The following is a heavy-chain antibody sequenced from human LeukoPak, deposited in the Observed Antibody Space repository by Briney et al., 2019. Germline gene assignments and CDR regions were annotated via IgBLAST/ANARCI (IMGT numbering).Heavy chain of an antibody. CDR1: GDSISSGGYY. CDR3: ASQGVATAYYYMDV. J-gene: IGHJ6*03. Sequence: PSQTLSLTCTVSGDSISSGGYYWSWIRQPAGKGLEWIGRTFTNGSTNYKPSLKSRVTISVDTSKKQFSLKLSSVTAADTAVYYCASQGVATAYYYMDVWGKGTTVTVSS. CDR2: TFTNGST. D-gene: IGHD5-12*01. V-gene: IGHV4-61*02.